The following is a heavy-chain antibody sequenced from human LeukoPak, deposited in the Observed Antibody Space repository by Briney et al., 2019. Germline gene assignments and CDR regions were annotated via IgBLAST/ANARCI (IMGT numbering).Heavy chain of an antibody. CDR3: ARDYKFSYYMDV. J-gene: IGHJ6*03. CDR2: IKQDGSEK. V-gene: IGHV3-7*01. CDR1: GFTFSSYS. Sequence: GGSLRLSCTASGFTFSSYSMNWVRQAPGKGLEWVANIKQDGSEKYYVDSVKGRFTISRDNAKNSLYLQMNSLRAEDTAVYYCARDYKFSYYMDVWGKGTTVTVSS. D-gene: IGHD1-1*01.